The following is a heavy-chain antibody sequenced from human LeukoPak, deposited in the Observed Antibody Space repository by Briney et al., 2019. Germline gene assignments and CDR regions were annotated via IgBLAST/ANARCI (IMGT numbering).Heavy chain of an antibody. CDR3: ARGEFTWIQGSYGMNV. CDR2: IKQDGSDK. CDR1: GFTFSDYW. V-gene: IGHV3-7*01. Sequence: GGSLRLSCAASGFTFSDYWMSWVRQAPGKRPEWVANIKQDGSDKYYVDSVKGRFTISRDNAKNALYLQMNSLRAEDTAVYYCARGEFTWIQGSYGMNVWGQGTTVTVSS. J-gene: IGHJ6*02. D-gene: IGHD5-18*01.